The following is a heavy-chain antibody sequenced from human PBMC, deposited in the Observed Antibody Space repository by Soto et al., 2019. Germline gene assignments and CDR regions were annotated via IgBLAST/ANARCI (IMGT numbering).Heavy chain of an antibody. D-gene: IGHD4-17*01. V-gene: IGHV1-8*01. CDR2: TNPKSGYT. Sequence: QVQLVQSGAEVKKPGASVKVSCKTSGYTFTNYDINWVRQATGQGLEWMGWTNPKSGYTGSAQKFQGRVTMTRDSSIRTANMGLHSLTSEDTAVYYCARTAGDLDYWGQGTLITVSS. CDR1: GYTFTNYD. J-gene: IGHJ4*02. CDR3: ARTAGDLDY.